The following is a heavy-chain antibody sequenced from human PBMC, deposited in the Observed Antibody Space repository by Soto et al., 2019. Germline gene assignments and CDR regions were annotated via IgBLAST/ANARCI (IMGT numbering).Heavy chain of an antibody. CDR3: ARDQGDCSSTSCYYYYYYYGMDV. D-gene: IGHD2-2*01. CDR1: GGTFSSYA. Sequence: GASVKVSCKASGGTFSSYAISWVRQAPGQGLEWMGGIIPIFGTANYAQKFRGRVTITADESTSTAYMELSSLRSEDTAVYYCARDQGDCSSTSCYYYYYYYGMDVWGQGTTVTVSS. J-gene: IGHJ6*02. V-gene: IGHV1-69*13. CDR2: IIPIFGTA.